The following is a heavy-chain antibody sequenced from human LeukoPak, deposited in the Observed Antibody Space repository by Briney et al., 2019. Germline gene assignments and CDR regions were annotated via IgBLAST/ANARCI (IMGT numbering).Heavy chain of an antibody. CDR1: GFTFSSYA. CDR3: ARGELRYFDLGVAFDI. CDR2: ISYDGSNK. Sequence: PGGSLRLSCAASGFTFSSYAMHWVRQAPGKGLEWVAVISYDGSNKYYADSVKGRFTISRDNSKNTLYLQMNSLRAEDTAVYYCARGELRYFDLGVAFDIWGQGTMVTVSS. D-gene: IGHD3-9*01. J-gene: IGHJ3*02. V-gene: IGHV3-30*04.